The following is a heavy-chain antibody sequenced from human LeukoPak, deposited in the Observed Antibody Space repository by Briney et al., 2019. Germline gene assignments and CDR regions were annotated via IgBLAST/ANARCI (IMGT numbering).Heavy chain of an antibody. CDR2: IKQDGSEK. J-gene: IGHJ4*02. CDR3: ARGGVYYYHSSGYSLFDY. D-gene: IGHD3-22*01. V-gene: IGHV3-7*03. Sequence: GGSLRLSCEGSAFIFSGHWMNWVRQTPGKGLEWVANIKQDGSEKYYVDSMKGRFTISRDNAKNSLYLQMNSLRAEDTAVYYCARGGVYYYHSSGYSLFDYWGQGTLVTVSS. CDR1: AFIFSGHW.